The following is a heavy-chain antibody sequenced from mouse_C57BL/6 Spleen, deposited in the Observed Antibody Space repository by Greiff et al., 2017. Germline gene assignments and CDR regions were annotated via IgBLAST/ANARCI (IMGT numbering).Heavy chain of an antibody. CDR3: ARTGDGLWYFDV. J-gene: IGHJ1*03. CDR1: GYTFTSYW. Sequence: VKLVESGAELVKPGASVKMSCKASGYTFTSYWITWVKQRPGQGLEWIGDIYPGSGSTNYNEKFKSKATLTVDTSSSTAYMQLSSLTSEDSAVYYCARTGDGLWYFDVWGTGTTVTVSS. D-gene: IGHD2-3*01. V-gene: IGHV1-55*01. CDR2: IYPGSGST.